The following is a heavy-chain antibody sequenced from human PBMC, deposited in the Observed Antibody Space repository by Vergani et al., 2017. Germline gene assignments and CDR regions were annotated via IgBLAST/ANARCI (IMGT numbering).Heavy chain of an antibody. CDR3: AKVRRDILTGYYSGYAFDI. J-gene: IGHJ3*02. CDR1: GFTFSSYA. D-gene: IGHD3-9*01. CDR2: ISGSGGST. V-gene: IGHV3-23*04. Sequence: VQLVESGGGVVQPGRSLRLSCAASGFTFSSYAMSWVRQAPGKGLEWVSAISGSGGSTYYADSVKGRFTISRDNSKNTLYLQMNSLRAKDTAVYYCAKVRRDILTGYYSGYAFDIWGQGTMVTVSS.